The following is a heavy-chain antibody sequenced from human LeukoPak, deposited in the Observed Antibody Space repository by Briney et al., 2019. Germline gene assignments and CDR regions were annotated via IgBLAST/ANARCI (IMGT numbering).Heavy chain of an antibody. V-gene: IGHV4-4*07. J-gene: IGHJ4*02. D-gene: IGHD3-22*01. CDR1: GGSFSIYY. CDR3: ARVNSSGSFLDY. CDR2: ISTSGST. Sequence: PSETLSLTCTVSGGSFSIYYWSWIRQSAGKGLEWIGHISTSGSTNYSPSLKSRVTIPVDKSKNQFYLRLTPATAADTAVYYCARVNSSGSFLDYWGQGTLVTVSS.